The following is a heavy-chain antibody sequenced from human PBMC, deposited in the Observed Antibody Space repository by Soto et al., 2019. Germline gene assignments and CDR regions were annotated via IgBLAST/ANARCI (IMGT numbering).Heavy chain of an antibody. J-gene: IGHJ6*02. V-gene: IGHV4-59*08. D-gene: IGHD6-19*01. CDR3: ARHTPMGGWYPIYYYYGMDV. CDR1: GDSISSYY. CDR2: IYYTGST. Sequence: ETLSLTCTVSGDSISSYYWSWIRQPPGKGLEWIGYIYYTGSTNYNPSLKSRVTISVDTSKNQFSLKLSSVTAADAAVYYCARHTPMGGWYPIYYYYGMDVWGQVTTVTVSS.